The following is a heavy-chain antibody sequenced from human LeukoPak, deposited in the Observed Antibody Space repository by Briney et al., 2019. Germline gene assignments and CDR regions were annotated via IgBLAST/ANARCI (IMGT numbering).Heavy chain of an antibody. CDR3: ARAPSRTAHTDY. CDR1: GGSFSGYY. D-gene: IGHD1-14*01. Sequence: SGTLSLTCAVYGGSFSGYYWSWIRQPPGKGLEWIGEINHSGSTNYNPSLKSRVTISVDTSKNQFSLKLSSVTAADTAVYYCARAPSRTAHTDYWGQGTLVTVSS. J-gene: IGHJ4*02. CDR2: INHSGST. V-gene: IGHV4-34*01.